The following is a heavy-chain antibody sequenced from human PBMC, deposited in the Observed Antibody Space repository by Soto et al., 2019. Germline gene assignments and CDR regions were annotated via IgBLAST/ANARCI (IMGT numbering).Heavy chain of an antibody. J-gene: IGHJ2*01. CDR2: IIPALGTT. Sequence: QDQLVQSGAEVKKPGSSVKVSCKAFGGPFSSHTISWVRQAPGQGLEWMGRIIPALGTTTYAQKFQGRVTITADESVTTVYMELNSLRTEDTAVYYCARPDFGDYWYFDLLGRGTLVTVSS. D-gene: IGHD4-17*01. CDR3: ARPDFGDYWYFDL. CDR1: GGPFSSHT. V-gene: IGHV1-69*08.